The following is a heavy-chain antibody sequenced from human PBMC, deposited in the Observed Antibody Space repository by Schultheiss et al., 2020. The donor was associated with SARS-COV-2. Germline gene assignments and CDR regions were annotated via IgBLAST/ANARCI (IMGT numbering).Heavy chain of an antibody. CDR3: ARDSGYFRIDY. V-gene: IGHV3-11*05. CDR2: ISSSSSYI. D-gene: IGHD6-25*01. CDR1: GFTFSDYY. J-gene: IGHJ4*02. Sequence: GGSLRLSCEASGFTFSDYYMSWIRQAPGKGLEWVSFISSSSSYIYYADSVKGRFTISRDNAKNSLYLQMNSLRDDDTAVYHCARDSGYFRIDYWGQGTLVTVSS.